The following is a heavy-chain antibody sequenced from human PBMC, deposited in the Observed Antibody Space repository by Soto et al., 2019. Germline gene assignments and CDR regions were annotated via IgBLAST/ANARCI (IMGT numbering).Heavy chain of an antibody. CDR3: TTGLQAGRRRSSYHFCYKDV. CDR2: IKSKTDGGTT. V-gene: IGHV3-15*01. Sequence: EVQLVESGGGLVQPGGSLRLSCAASGFTFSNAWMPWVRQAPGNGLEWVGRIKSKTDGGTTDYAAPVKGRITISNDDSKSTRYLQMNSLKTEDTAVYFCTTGLQAGRRRSSYHFCYKDVWGKGTTVTVSS. J-gene: IGHJ6*03. CDR1: GFTFSNAW.